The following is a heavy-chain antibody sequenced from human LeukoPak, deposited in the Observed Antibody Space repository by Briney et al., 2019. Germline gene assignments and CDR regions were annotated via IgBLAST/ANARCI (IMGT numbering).Heavy chain of an antibody. CDR3: ARYDFLSGSHDAFDV. D-gene: IGHD3-3*01. V-gene: IGHV4-59*01. Sequence: SETLSLTCIVSGGPISRYYWGWIRQPPGKGLEWIGYIYYSGSTKNNPSLKSRVTISVDTSKNQFSLKLSSVTAADTAVYYCARYDFLSGSHDAFDVWGRGTMVTVSS. CDR1: GGPISRYY. J-gene: IGHJ3*01. CDR2: IYYSGST.